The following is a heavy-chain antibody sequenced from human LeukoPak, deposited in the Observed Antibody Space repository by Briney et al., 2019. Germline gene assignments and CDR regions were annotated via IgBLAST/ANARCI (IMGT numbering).Heavy chain of an antibody. V-gene: IGHV4-39*07. J-gene: IGHJ4*02. CDR3: ARIPTVTFFDY. CDR1: GGSISSSSYY. D-gene: IGHD4-17*01. CDR2: VYYSGRT. Sequence: SETLSLTCTVSGGSISSSSYYWGWIRQPPGKELQWIASVYYSGRTNYSPSLKSRVTISVDTSKNQFSLKLSSVTAADTAVYYCARIPTVTFFDYWGQGTLVTVSS.